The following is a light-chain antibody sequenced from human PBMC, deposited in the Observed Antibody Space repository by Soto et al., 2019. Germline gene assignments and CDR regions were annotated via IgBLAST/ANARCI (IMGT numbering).Light chain of an antibody. CDR1: RSVFFSANSKNH. CDR3: QQCYTTPWT. Sequence: DIVIAQCPXSLSFXXXXXXXIKXXAIRSVFFSANSKNHLAWYQQKPGQPPKLLIYWASTRESGVPDRFSGSGSGTDFTLTISSLQAEDVALYYCQQCYTTPWTFGQGTKVDI. CDR2: WAS. J-gene: IGKJ1*01. V-gene: IGKV4-1*01.